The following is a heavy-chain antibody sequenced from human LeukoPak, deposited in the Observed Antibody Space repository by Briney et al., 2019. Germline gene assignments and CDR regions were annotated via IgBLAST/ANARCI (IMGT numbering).Heavy chain of an antibody. CDR3: ATGGLSTGDY. D-gene: IGHD1-14*01. CDR1: GFTFSSYG. V-gene: IGHV3-33*01. CDR2: IWYDGSNK. Sequence: GGSLRLSCAASGFTFSSYGMHWVRQAPGKGLEWVAVIWYDGSNKYYADSVKGRFTISRDNSENRLYLQMNSLRAEDTALYYCATGGLSTGDYWGQGTLVTVSS. J-gene: IGHJ4*02.